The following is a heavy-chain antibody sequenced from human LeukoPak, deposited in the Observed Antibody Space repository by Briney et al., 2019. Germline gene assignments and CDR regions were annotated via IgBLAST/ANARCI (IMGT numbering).Heavy chain of an antibody. CDR1: GGSISNYS. Sequence: PSETLSLTCTVSGGSISNYSWSWIRQPPGKGLECIGYIYYSGSTNYNPSLKSRVTISVDTSKNQFSLKLSSVTAADTAVYYCARDGGDAEYFQHWGQGTLVTVSS. V-gene: IGHV4-59*01. CDR2: IYYSGST. CDR3: ARDGGDAEYFQH. J-gene: IGHJ1*01. D-gene: IGHD2-21*02.